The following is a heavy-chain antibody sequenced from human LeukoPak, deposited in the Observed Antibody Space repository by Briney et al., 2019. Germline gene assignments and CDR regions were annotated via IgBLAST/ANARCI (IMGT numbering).Heavy chain of an antibody. D-gene: IGHD1-26*01. Sequence: NSSETLSLTCTVSGGSISSYYWSWIRQPPGKGLEWIGYIYYSGSTNYNPSLKSRVTISVDTSKNQFSLRLTSVTAADRAVYYCARLGGSYFRHGYYFYYMDVWGKGTTVTVSS. V-gene: IGHV4-59*08. CDR3: ARLGGSYFRHGYYFYYMDV. J-gene: IGHJ6*03. CDR1: GGSISSYY. CDR2: IYYSGST.